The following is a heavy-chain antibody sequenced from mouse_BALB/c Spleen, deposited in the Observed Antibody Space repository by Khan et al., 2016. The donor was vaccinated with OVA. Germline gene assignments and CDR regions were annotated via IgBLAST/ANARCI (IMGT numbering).Heavy chain of an antibody. D-gene: IGHD2-14*01. CDR1: GFTFSDYY. Sequence: EVELVESGGGLVKPGGSLKLSCAASGFTFSDYYMYWVRQTPEKRLEWVATISDGGNYTSYPDSVKGRFTISRDNAKNNLYLQMSSLKSEDTAMYYCARGGYGSFAFWGQGTLVTGSA. CDR2: ISDGGNYT. CDR3: ARGGYGSFAF. V-gene: IGHV5-4*02. J-gene: IGHJ3*01.